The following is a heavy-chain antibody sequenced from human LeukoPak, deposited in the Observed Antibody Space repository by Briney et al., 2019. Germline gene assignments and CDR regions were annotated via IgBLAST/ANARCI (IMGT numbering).Heavy chain of an antibody. CDR3: VCTKGKFKSFDY. CDR2: IYTSGST. Sequence: PSETLSLTCTVSGGSISSGSYYWSWIRQPAGKGLEWIERIYTSGSTNYNPSLKSRVTISVDTSKNQFSLKLSSVTAADTAVYYCVCTKGKFKSFDYWGQGTLVTVSS. D-gene: IGHD2-8*01. CDR1: GGSISSGSYY. J-gene: IGHJ4*02. V-gene: IGHV4-61*02.